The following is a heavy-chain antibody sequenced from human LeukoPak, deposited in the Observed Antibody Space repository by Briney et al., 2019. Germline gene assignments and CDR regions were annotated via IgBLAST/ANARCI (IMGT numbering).Heavy chain of an antibody. Sequence: GGSLRLSCVASGFTSSAYGMHWVRQAPGKGLEWVSYISSSGSTKYYADSVKGRFTISRDNAKNSLYLQMISLRAEDTALYYCARVEGFIDYWGQGTLVTVSS. J-gene: IGHJ4*02. D-gene: IGHD3-16*02. CDR2: ISSSGSTK. V-gene: IGHV3-48*04. CDR3: ARVEGFIDY. CDR1: GFTSSAYG.